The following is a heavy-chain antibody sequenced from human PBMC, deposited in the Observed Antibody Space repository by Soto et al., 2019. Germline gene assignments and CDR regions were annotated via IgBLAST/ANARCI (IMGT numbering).Heavy chain of an antibody. J-gene: IGHJ5*02. CDR3: ARGRRGYSTPAGWFDP. Sequence: QVQLQESGPGLVKPSQTLSLTCTVSGGSISSGGYYWSWIRQHPGKALEWIGYIYYSGSTYYNPSLKSRVTISVDTSKNQFSLKLSSVTAADTAVYYCARGRRGYSTPAGWFDPWGQGTLVTVSS. CDR1: GGSISSGGYY. CDR2: IYYSGST. D-gene: IGHD6-13*01. V-gene: IGHV4-31*03.